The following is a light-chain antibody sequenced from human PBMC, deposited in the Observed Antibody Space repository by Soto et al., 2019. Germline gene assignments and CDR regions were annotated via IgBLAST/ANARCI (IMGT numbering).Light chain of an antibody. CDR3: QESSSIPIT. Sequence: SQRIKSTSSLSASVGDRVTITCRASQSISSYLNWYQQKPGKAPKLLIYAASSLQSGVPSRFSGSGSGTDFTLTISSLQPEDFATYYCQESSSIPITFGHGTRLAVK. V-gene: IGKV1-39*01. J-gene: IGKJ5*01. CDR1: QSISSY. CDR2: AAS.